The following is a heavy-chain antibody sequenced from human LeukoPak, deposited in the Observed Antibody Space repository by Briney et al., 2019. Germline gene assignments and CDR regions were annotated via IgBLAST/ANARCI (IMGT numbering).Heavy chain of an antibody. V-gene: IGHV4-31*03. CDR1: GGSISSGGYY. Sequence: SETLSLTCTVSGGSISSGGYYWSWIRQDPGKGLEWIGYIYYSGSTYYNPSLKSRVIISVDTSKNQFSLKLSSVTAADTAIYYCARENPSGYYNRPIDYWGQGTLVTVSS. D-gene: IGHD3-22*01. CDR2: IYYSGST. J-gene: IGHJ4*02. CDR3: ARENPSGYYNRPIDY.